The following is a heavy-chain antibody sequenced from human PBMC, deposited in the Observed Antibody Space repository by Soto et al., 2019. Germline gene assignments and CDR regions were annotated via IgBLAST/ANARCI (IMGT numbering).Heavy chain of an antibody. CDR1: GFTVSSNY. CDR3: ARDHLEYSSSSTPFDY. CDR2: IYSGGST. J-gene: IGHJ4*02. V-gene: IGHV3-66*01. Sequence: HPGGSLRLSCAASGFTVSSNYMSWVRQAPGKGLEWVSVIYSGGSTYYADSVKGRFTISRDNSKNTLYLQMNSLRAEDTAVYYCARDHLEYSSSSTPFDYWGQGTLVTVSS. D-gene: IGHD6-6*01.